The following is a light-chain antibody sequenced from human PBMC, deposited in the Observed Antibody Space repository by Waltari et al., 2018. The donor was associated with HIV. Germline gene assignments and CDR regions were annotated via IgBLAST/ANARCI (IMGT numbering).Light chain of an antibody. Sequence: QSALTQSASVSGSPGQSITISCTGTSSDVGGYNYVSWYQQPPGKPPKHVIYNVINRPSRVSNRFSGSKSGNTTSLTISGLQAEDEAEYYCSSYTSSNTVIFGGGTRVTVL. CDR3: SSYTSSNTVI. J-gene: IGLJ2*01. CDR2: NVI. V-gene: IGLV2-14*01. CDR1: SSDVGGYNY.